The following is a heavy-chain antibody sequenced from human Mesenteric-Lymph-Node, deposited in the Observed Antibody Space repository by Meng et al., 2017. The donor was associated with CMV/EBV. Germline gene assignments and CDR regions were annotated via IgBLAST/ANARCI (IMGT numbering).Heavy chain of an antibody. Sequence: GESLKISCAASGFTFTTHSMHWVRQAPGKGLVWVSRINNDGSNIGYADSVKGRFTISRDNAKNSLYLQMNSLRAEDTAVYYCARGPDSSRYYGMDVWGQGTTVTVSS. J-gene: IGHJ6*02. CDR3: ARGPDSSRYYGMDV. CDR2: INNDGSNI. CDR1: GFTFTTHS. V-gene: IGHV3-74*01. D-gene: IGHD6-13*01.